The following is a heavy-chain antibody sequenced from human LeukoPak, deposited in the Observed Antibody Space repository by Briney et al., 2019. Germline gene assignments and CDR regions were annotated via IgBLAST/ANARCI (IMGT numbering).Heavy chain of an antibody. V-gene: IGHV1-69*04. J-gene: IGHJ6*02. Sequence: SVKVFCKASGGTFSSYAISWVRQAPGQGLEWMGRIIPILGIANYAQKFQGRVTITADKSTSTAYMELSSLRSEDTAVYYCARDCSGGSCSAGTVDTAMNYYYGMDVWGQGTTVTVSS. CDR1: GGTFSSYA. CDR2: IIPILGIA. CDR3: ARDCSGGSCSAGTVDTAMNYYYGMDV. D-gene: IGHD2-15*01.